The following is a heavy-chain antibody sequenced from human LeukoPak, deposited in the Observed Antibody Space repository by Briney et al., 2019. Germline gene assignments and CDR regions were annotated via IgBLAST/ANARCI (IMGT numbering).Heavy chain of an antibody. V-gene: IGHV1-69*06. CDR2: IIPIFGTA. Sequence: SVKVSCKASGDTFSNYAISWVRQAPGQGLEWMGGIIPIFGTAKYAQKFQSRVTITADTSTSTAYMELSSLRSEDTAVYYCARGATFGDGYSASDDAFDIWGQGTMVTVSS. CDR1: GDTFSNYA. J-gene: IGHJ3*02. CDR3: ARGATFGDGYSASDDAFDI. D-gene: IGHD5-24*01.